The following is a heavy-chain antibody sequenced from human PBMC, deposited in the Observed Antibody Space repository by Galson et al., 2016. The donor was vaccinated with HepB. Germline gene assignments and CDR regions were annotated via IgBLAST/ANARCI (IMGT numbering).Heavy chain of an antibody. CDR3: ARDVPRIIGDLYGMDV. J-gene: IGHJ6*02. D-gene: IGHD1-14*01. CDR1: GYIFPNYG. CDR2: NSANNGDT. V-gene: IGHV1-18*01. Sequence: GYIFPNYGISWVRQAPGQGLEWMGWNSANNGDTRYTEKVQGRVTMTTDTSPTTAYMELRRLKSDDTAVYFCARDVPRIIGDLYGMDVWGQGITVTVSS.